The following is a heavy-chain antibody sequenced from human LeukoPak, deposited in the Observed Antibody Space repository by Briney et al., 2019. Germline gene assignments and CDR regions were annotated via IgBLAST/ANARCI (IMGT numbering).Heavy chain of an antibody. V-gene: IGHV4-34*01. Sequence: SETLSLTCAVYGGSFSGYYWSWIRQPPGKGLEWIGEINHSGSTNYNPSLKSRVTISVDTSKSQFSLKLSSVTAADTAVYYCARDRIGYTQTYYWGQGTLVTVSS. D-gene: IGHD5-24*01. J-gene: IGHJ4*02. CDR2: INHSGST. CDR1: GGSFSGYY. CDR3: ARDRIGYTQTYY.